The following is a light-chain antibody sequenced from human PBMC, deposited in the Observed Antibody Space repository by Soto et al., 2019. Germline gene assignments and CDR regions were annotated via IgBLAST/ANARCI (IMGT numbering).Light chain of an antibody. CDR3: VAWDDSLSGLV. Sequence: QSALTQPPSASGTPGQRVTISCSGRSANIGTNFVCWYQQLPGTAPKLLIYSNYQRPSGVPDRFSGSKSGTSASLAISGLRSEDEANYYCVAWDDSLSGLVFGTGTKVTVL. J-gene: IGLJ1*01. V-gene: IGLV1-47*02. CDR2: SNY. CDR1: SANIGTNF.